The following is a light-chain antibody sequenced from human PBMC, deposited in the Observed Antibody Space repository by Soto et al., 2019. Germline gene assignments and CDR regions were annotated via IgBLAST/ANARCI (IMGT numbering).Light chain of an antibody. CDR1: HDIGTF. CDR2: AAS. CDR3: QKNFSSPSIT. J-gene: IGKJ5*01. V-gene: IGKV1-39*01. Sequence: IQMTQSHSSMSASVGDIVTLTCRASHDIGTFLNWYQQRPGEAPKLLIFAASNLKSGVPFRFSGSGSGTEFTLTISSLQPEDFATYYCQKNFSSPSITFGQGTRLEIK.